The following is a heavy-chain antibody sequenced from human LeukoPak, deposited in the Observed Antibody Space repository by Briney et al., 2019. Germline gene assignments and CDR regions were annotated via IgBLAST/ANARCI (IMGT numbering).Heavy chain of an antibody. Sequence: GASVKVSCKASGGTFISYAISWVRQAPGQGLEWMGRIIPILGIANYAQKFQGRVTITADKSTSTAYMELSSLRSEDTAVYYCARGRYYYDSSGYYSGYYYYGMDVWGQGTTVTVSS. CDR1: GGTFISYA. CDR3: ARGRYYYDSSGYYSGYYYYGMDV. D-gene: IGHD3-22*01. CDR2: IIPILGIA. J-gene: IGHJ6*02. V-gene: IGHV1-69*04.